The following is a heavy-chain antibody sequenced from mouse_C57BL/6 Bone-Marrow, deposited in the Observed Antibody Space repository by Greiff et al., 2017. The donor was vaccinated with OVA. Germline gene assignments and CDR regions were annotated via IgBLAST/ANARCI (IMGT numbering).Heavy chain of an antibody. V-gene: IGHV1-81*01. D-gene: IGHD1-1*01. CDR3: ARDYFYAMDY. J-gene: IGHJ4*01. CDR1: GYTFTSYG. Sequence: QVQLQQSGAELVRPGASVKLSCKASGYTFTSYGISWVKQRTGQGLEWIGEIYPRSGNTYYNEKFKGKATLTADKSSSTSYMELRSLTSEDSAVYFCARDYFYAMDYWGQGTSVTVSS. CDR2: IYPRSGNT.